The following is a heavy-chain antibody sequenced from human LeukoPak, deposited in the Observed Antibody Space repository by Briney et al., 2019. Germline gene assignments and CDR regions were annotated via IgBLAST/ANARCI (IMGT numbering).Heavy chain of an antibody. CDR3: ARVPTRPYDSSGYYLAYYFDY. J-gene: IGHJ4*02. V-gene: IGHV1-18*01. CDR2: ISAYNGNT. D-gene: IGHD3-22*01. CDR1: GYTFTSYG. Sequence: ASVKVSCKASGYTFTSYGINWVRQAPGQGLEWMGWISAYNGNTNYAQNLQGRVTMTTDTSTSTAYMELRSLRSDDTAVYYCARVPTRPYDSSGYYLAYYFDYWGQGTLVTVSS.